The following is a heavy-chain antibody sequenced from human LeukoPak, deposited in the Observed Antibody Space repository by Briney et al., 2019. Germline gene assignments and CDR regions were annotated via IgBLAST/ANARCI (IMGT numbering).Heavy chain of an antibody. J-gene: IGHJ5*02. CDR3: AGWGLQSLTRWFDP. CDR1: GYTFTSYG. V-gene: IGHV1-18*01. CDR2: ISAYNGNT. D-gene: IGHD4-11*01. Sequence: ASVKVSCKASGYTFTSYGISWVRQAPGQGLEWMGWISAYNGNTNYAQKLQGRVTMTTDTSTSTAYMELRSLRPDDTAVYYCAGWGLQSLTRWFDPWGQGTLVTVSS.